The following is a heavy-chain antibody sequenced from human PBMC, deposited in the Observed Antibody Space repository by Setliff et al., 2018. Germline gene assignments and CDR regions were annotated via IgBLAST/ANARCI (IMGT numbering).Heavy chain of an antibody. Sequence: ASVKVSCKASGYTFTNYAIHWVRQAPGQRPEWMGWINTGNANTKYSQKFQGRVTMTEDTSTDTAYMELSSLRSEDTAVYYCAAIGLDTAMITGVLFDFWGQGTLVTVSS. V-gene: IGHV1-3*04. CDR1: GYTFTNYA. D-gene: IGHD5-18*01. CDR3: AAIGLDTAMITGVLFDF. J-gene: IGHJ4*02. CDR2: INTGNANT.